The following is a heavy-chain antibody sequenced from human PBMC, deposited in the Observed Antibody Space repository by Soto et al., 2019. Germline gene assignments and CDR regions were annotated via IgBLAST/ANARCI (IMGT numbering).Heavy chain of an antibody. CDR3: AREGTGDYVGPWYFDL. D-gene: IGHD4-17*01. V-gene: IGHV3-48*01. CDR1: GFTFSSYS. Sequence: EVQLVESGGGLVQPGGSLRLSCAASGFTFSSYSMNWVRQAPGKGLEWVSYISSSSSTIYYADSVKGRFTISRDNAKNSLYLQMNGLRAEDTVVYYWAREGTGDYVGPWYFDLWGRGTLVTVSS. J-gene: IGHJ2*01. CDR2: ISSSSSTI.